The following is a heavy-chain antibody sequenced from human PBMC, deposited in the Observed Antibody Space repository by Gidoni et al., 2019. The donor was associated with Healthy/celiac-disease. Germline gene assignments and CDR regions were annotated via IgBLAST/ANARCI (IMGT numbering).Heavy chain of an antibody. CDR3: ASFEPTRGGGAFDI. J-gene: IGHJ3*02. D-gene: IGHD3-10*01. Sequence: YNPSLKSRVTISVDTSKNQFSLKLSSVTAADTAVYYCASFEPTRGGGAFDIWGQGTMVTVSS. V-gene: IGHV4-39*01.